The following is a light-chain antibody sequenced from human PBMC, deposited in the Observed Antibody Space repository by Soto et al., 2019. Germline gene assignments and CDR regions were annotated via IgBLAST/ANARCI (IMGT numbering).Light chain of an antibody. CDR3: QQSYSTPIT. CDR2: KAS. CDR1: QTIDSW. V-gene: IGKV1-5*03. Sequence: DIQRTQSPSTLSASVGYRVTITCRASQTIDSWLAWYQQRPGKPPNLLIYKASTLASGVPSRFSGSGSGTDFTLTISSLQPEDFATYYCQQSYSTPITFGQGTRLEI. J-gene: IGKJ5*01.